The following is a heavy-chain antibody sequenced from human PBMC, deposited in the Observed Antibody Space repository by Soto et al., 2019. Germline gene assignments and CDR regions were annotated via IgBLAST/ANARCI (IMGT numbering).Heavy chain of an antibody. Sequence: PSETLSLTCVVYVESVGGFYWSWVRQSPGKGLEWIGEISQTETTAYSPSLKSRVSISADTSKKQFSLTLASVTAADTAVYYCVHSPNVAVDHWGHGTLVTVSS. CDR3: VHSPNVAVDH. V-gene: IGHV4-34*01. J-gene: IGHJ4*01. D-gene: IGHD2-15*01. CDR2: ISQTETT. CDR1: VESVGGFY.